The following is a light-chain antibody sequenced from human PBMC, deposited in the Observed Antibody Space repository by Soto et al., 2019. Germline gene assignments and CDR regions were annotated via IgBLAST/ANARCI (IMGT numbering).Light chain of an antibody. CDR3: SSYTSSSTRV. CDR1: SSNIGSNT. V-gene: IGLV1-44*01. Sequence: QSALTQPPSASGTPGQRVTISCSGSSSNIGSNTVNWYQQLPGTAPKLLIYTNNQRPSGVPDRFSGSKSGTSASLAISGLQAEDEADYYCSSYTSSSTRVFGTGTKVTVL. J-gene: IGLJ1*01. CDR2: TNN.